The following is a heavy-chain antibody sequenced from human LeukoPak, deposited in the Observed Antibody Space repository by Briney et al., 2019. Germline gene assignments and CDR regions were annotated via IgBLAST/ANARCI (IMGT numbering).Heavy chain of an antibody. D-gene: IGHD3-16*01. V-gene: IGHV4-59*01. J-gene: IGHJ2*01. CDR1: GGSISSYY. Sequence: SETLSLTCTVSGGSISSYYCSWIRQPPGKGLEWIGYIYYSGSTNYNPSLKSRVTISVDTSKNQFSLKLSSVTAADTAVYYCARVLSAWYVDLWGRGTLVTVSS. CDR3: ARVLSAWYVDL. CDR2: IYYSGST.